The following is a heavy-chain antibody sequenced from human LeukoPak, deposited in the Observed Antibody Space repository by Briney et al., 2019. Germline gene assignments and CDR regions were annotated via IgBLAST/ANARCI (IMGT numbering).Heavy chain of an antibody. V-gene: IGHV4-39*01. CDR1: GGSITTNNYY. J-gene: IGHJ4*02. CDR2: IDYTGIT. CDR3: ATQLGGSRRIDS. D-gene: IGHD2-15*01. Sequence: SETLSLTCTVSGGSITTNNYYWGWIRQPPGKGLEWIGTIDYTGITNYNPSLKSRVTISVDTSKNEFSLKLSSVTAADTAVFYCATQLGGSRRIDSWGQGALVTVSS.